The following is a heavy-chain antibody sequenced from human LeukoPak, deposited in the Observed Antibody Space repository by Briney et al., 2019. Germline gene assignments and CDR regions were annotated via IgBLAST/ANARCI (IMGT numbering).Heavy chain of an antibody. D-gene: IGHD7-27*01. J-gene: IGHJ3*02. CDR3: ARVVSNWGWLDAFDI. V-gene: IGHV3-48*03. CDR2: ISSSGSTI. CDR1: GFTLSSYE. Sequence: GGSLRLSCAASGFTLSSYEMNWVRQAPGKGLEWVSYISSSGSTIYYADSVKGRFTISRDSAKNSLYLQMNTLRAEGTAVYYCARVVSNWGWLDAFDIWGQGTMVTVSS.